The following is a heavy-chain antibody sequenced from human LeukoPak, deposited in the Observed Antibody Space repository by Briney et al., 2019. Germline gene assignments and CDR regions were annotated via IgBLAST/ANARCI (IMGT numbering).Heavy chain of an antibody. CDR1: GFTFSSYW. Sequence: GGSLRLSCAASGFTFSSYWMHWVRQAPGKGLVWVSRINSDGSSTSYADSVKGRFTTSRDSAKNMLYLQMNSLRAEDTAVYYCARAGYSSSWDLDYWGQGTLVTVSS. CDR3: ARAGYSSSWDLDY. J-gene: IGHJ4*02. D-gene: IGHD6-13*01. CDR2: INSDGSST. V-gene: IGHV3-74*01.